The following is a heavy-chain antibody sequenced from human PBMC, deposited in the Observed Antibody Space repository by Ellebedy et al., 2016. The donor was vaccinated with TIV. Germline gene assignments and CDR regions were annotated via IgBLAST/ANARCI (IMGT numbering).Heavy chain of an antibody. CDR3: ARDRGWFDP. CDR1: GGTFSSYA. D-gene: IGHD5-24*01. J-gene: IGHJ5*02. Sequence: SVKVSXXASGGTFSSYAISWVRQAPGQGLEWMGGIIPIFGTANYAQKFQGRVTITADESTSTAYMELSSLRSDDTAVYYCARDRGWFDPWGQGTLVTVSS. CDR2: IIPIFGTA. V-gene: IGHV1-69*13.